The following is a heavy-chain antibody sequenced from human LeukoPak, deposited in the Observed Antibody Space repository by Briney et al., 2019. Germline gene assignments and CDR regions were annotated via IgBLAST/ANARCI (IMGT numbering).Heavy chain of an antibody. CDR2: IYHSGST. J-gene: IGHJ6*02. CDR1: GGSIGTYY. CDR3: ARAYCGGDCYSYYYYGMDV. D-gene: IGHD2-21*02. Sequence: SETLSLTCIVSGGSIGTYYWSWIRQPPGKGLEWIGYIYHSGSTYYNPSLKSRVTISVDRSKNQFSLKLSSVTAADTAVYYCARAYCGGDCYSYYYYGMDVWGQGTTVTVSS. V-gene: IGHV4-30-2*01.